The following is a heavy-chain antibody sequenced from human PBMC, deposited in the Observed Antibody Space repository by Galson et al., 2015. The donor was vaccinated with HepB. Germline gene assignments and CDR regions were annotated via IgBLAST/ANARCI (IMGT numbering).Heavy chain of an antibody. D-gene: IGHD3-16*01. J-gene: IGHJ4*02. CDR3: ARDNERSYAYTFDS. CDR2: ISSDETSD. V-gene: IGHV3-30-3*01. CDR1: GFTFSNYA. Sequence: SLRLSCAASGFTFSNYAMHWVRQAPVKGLEWVAIISSDETSDFYADSVKGRFTISRDNSKNTLYLQMNSLGAEDSAIYYCARDNERSYAYTFDSWGQGTVVTVSS.